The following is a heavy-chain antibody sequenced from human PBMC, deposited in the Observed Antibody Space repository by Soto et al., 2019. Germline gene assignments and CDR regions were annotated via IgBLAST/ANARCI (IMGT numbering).Heavy chain of an antibody. CDR1: GGTFSSYA. D-gene: IGHD5-12*01. J-gene: IGHJ4*02. V-gene: IGHV1-69*13. Sequence: ASVKVSCKASGGTFSSYAISWVRQAPGQGLEWMGGIIPIFGTANYAQKFQGRVTITADESTSTAYMELSSLRSEDTAVYYCARDRVEMATTDYFDYWGQGTPVTVSS. CDR2: IIPIFGTA. CDR3: ARDRVEMATTDYFDY.